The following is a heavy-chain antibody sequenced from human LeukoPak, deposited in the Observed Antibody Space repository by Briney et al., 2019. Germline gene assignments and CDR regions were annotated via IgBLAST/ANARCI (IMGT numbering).Heavy chain of an antibody. D-gene: IGHD6-19*01. Sequence: GGSLRLSCAASGFTFSSYGMHWVRQAPGKGLEWVAVIWYDGSNKYYADSVKGRFTISRDNSKNTLYLQMNSLRAEDTAVYYCAKGRIAVAGGNDAFDIWGQGIMVTVSS. J-gene: IGHJ3*02. V-gene: IGHV3-33*06. CDR3: AKGRIAVAGGNDAFDI. CDR1: GFTFSSYG. CDR2: IWYDGSNK.